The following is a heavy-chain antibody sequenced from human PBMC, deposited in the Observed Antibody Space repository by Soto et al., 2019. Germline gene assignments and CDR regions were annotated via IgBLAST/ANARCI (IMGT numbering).Heavy chain of an antibody. CDR3: ARDKFTGRFDN. CDR2: INHSEST. Sequence: QVQLQQWGAGLLKPSETLSLTCAVYGGSFSGYYWSWIHQPPGTGLEWIGEINHSESTNYNPSLKRRFTISVDTSKNQFSLKMTSVSAADKVVYYCARDKFTGRFDNWGQGSLVYGSS. CDR1: GGSFSGYY. D-gene: IGHD2-8*02. V-gene: IGHV4-34*01. J-gene: IGHJ4*02.